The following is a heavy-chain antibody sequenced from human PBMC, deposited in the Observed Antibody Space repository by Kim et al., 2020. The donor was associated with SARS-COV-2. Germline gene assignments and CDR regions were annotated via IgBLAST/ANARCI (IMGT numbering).Heavy chain of an antibody. CDR3: AKDRGGDPRLGLDV. CDR1: GFSFADYG. Sequence: GGSLRLSCEASGFSFADYGMYWVRQPPGKGLEWVSGIGWNSINIGYADSVRGRFTISRDNARKSLYLQMNAVRGDDTALYFCAKDRGGDPRLGLDVWGQGTTVIVSS. D-gene: IGHD2-21*02. CDR2: IGWNSINI. J-gene: IGHJ6*02. V-gene: IGHV3-9*01.